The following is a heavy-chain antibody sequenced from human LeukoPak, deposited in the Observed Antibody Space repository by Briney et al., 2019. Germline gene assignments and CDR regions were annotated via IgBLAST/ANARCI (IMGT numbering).Heavy chain of an antibody. Sequence: GGSLRLSCAASGFTFSSYSTNWVRQAPGKGLEWVSYISSSSSTIYYADSVKGRFTISRDNAKNSLYLQMNSLRAEDTAVYYCARDPSYYYDSSGYYYSFYFDYWGQGTLVTVSS. CDR3: ARDPSYYYDSSGYYYSFYFDY. V-gene: IGHV3-48*01. CDR2: ISSSSSTI. D-gene: IGHD3-22*01. J-gene: IGHJ4*02. CDR1: GFTFSSYS.